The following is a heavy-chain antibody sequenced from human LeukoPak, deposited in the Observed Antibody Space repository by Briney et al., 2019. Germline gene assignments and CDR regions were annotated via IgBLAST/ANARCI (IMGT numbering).Heavy chain of an antibody. Sequence: SETLSLTCAVYGGSFSGYYWSWIRQPPGKGLEWIGEINHSGSTNYNPSLKSRVTISVDTSKNQFSLKLSSVTAADTAVYYCARRSSGGYQVIDYWGQGTLVTVSS. CDR1: GGSFSGYY. CDR3: ARRSSGGYQVIDY. CDR2: INHSGST. V-gene: IGHV4-34*01. D-gene: IGHD6-13*01. J-gene: IGHJ4*02.